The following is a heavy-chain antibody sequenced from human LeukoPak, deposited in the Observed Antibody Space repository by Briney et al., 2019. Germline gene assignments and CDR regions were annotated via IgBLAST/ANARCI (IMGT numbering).Heavy chain of an antibody. J-gene: IGHJ6*03. CDR3: ARGGAAAAYYYYYMDV. V-gene: IGHV1-8*01. CDR2: MNPNSGNT. Sequence: GASVKVSCKASGYTFTSYDINWVRQATGQGREWMGWMNPNSGNTGYAQKFQGRVTMTRNTSISTAYMELSSLRSEDTAVYYCARGGAAAAYYYYYMDVWGKGTTVTISS. D-gene: IGHD6-13*01. CDR1: GYTFTSYD.